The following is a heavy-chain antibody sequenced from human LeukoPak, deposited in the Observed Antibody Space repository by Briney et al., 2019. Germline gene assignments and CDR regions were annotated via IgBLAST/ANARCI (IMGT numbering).Heavy chain of an antibody. CDR1: GYTFIGYY. CDR2: VNTNTGNP. Sequence: ASVKVSCKASGYTFIGYYMHWVRQAPGQGLEWMGWVNTNTGNPTYAQGFTGRFVFSLDTSVSTAYLQISSLKAEDTAVYYCARGSYSSSWFWGQGTLVTVSS. V-gene: IGHV7-4-1*02. CDR3: ARGSYSSSWF. J-gene: IGHJ4*02. D-gene: IGHD6-13*01.